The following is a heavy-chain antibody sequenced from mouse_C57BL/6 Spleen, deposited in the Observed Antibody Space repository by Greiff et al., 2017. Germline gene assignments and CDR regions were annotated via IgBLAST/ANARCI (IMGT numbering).Heavy chain of an antibody. V-gene: IGHV1-64*01. CDR3: ARSPLGNYETYYAMDY. J-gene: IGHJ4*01. D-gene: IGHD2-1*01. CDR2: IHPNSGST. CDR1: GYTFTSYW. Sequence: QVQLKQPGAELVKPGASVKLSCKASGYTFTSYWMHWVKQRPGQGLEWIGMIHPNSGSTNYNEKFKSKATLTVDKSSSTAYMQLSSLTSEDSAVYYCARSPLGNYETYYAMDYWGQGTSVTVSS.